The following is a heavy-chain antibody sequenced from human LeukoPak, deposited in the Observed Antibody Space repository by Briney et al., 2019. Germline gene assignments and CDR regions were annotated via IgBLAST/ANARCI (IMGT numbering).Heavy chain of an antibody. CDR1: GYTFTGYY. CDR2: INPNSGDT. V-gene: IGHV1-2*02. CDR3: ARDRVGYCSGGSCYPNWFDP. J-gene: IGHJ5*02. D-gene: IGHD2-15*01. Sequence: ASVKVSCKASGYTFTGYYMHWVRQAPGQGLEWMGWINPNSGDTNYAQKFQGGVTMTRDTSISTAYMELSRLRSDDTAVYYCARDRVGYCSGGSCYPNWFDPWGQGTLVTVSS.